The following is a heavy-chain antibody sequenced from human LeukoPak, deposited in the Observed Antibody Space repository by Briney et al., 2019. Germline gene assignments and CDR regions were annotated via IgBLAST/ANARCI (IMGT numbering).Heavy chain of an antibody. CDR2: IIPIFGTA. V-gene: IGHV1-69*13. J-gene: IGHJ4*02. CDR3: ARVGIWEIFTGYYNHYFDH. CDR1: GGTFSSYA. Sequence: ASVKVSCKASGGTFSSYAISWVRQAPGQGLERMGGIIPIFGTANYAQKFQGRVTITADESTSTAYMELSSLRSEDTAVYYCARVGIWEIFTGYYNHYFDHWGQGTLVTVSS. D-gene: IGHD3-9*01.